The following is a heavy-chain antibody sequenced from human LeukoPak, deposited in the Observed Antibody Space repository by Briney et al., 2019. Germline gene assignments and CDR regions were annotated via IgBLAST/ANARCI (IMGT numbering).Heavy chain of an antibody. CDR3: ARDRGRL. CDR1: GYSISSGYY. CDR2: IYHSGST. Sequence: SETLSLTCTVSGYSISSGYYWGWIWQPPGKGLEWIGSIYHSGSTYYNPSLKSRVTISVDTSKNQFSLKLSSVTAADTAVYYCARDRGRLWGQGTLVTVSS. V-gene: IGHV4-38-2*02. D-gene: IGHD3-10*01. J-gene: IGHJ4*02.